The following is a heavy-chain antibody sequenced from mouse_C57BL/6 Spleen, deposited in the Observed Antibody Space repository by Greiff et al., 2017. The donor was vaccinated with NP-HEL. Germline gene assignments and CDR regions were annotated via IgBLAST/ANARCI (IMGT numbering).Heavy chain of an antibody. CDR1: GYTFTSYW. CDR2: IDPSDSYT. V-gene: IGHV1-69*01. CDR3: ARNGDGNYVFYYFDY. D-gene: IGHD2-1*01. J-gene: IGHJ2*01. Sequence: QVQLQQPGAELVMPGASVKLSCKASGYTFTSYWMHWVKQRPGQGLEWIGEIDPSDSYTNYNQKFKGKSTLTVDKSSSTAYMQLSSLTSEDSAVYYCARNGDGNYVFYYFDYWGQGTTLTVSS.